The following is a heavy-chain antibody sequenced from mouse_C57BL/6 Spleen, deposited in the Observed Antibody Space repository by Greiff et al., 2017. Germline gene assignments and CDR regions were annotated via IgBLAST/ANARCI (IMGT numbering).Heavy chain of an antibody. V-gene: IGHV7-3*01. Sequence: EVQLVESGGGLVQPGGSLSLSCAASGFTFTDYYMSWVRQPPGKALEWLGFIRNKANGYTTEYSASVKGRFTISRDNSQSILYLQMNALRAEDGASCYCASYNDGGFAYWGQGTLVTVSA. J-gene: IGHJ3*01. CDR3: ASYNDGGFAY. D-gene: IGHD1-2*01. CDR1: GFTFTDYY. CDR2: IRNKANGYTT.